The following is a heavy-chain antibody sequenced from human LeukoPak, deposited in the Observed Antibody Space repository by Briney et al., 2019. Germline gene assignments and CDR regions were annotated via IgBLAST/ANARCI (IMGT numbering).Heavy chain of an antibody. CDR3: AKERRRVDTAMVRSYYFDY. CDR1: GFTFSSSA. D-gene: IGHD5-18*01. Sequence: GGSLTLSCAASGFTFSSSAMSWLRQTPGKGLVWVSSITGNTATTYYADSVKGRFTISRDNSKNTLFLQMNSLRAEDTAIYFCAKERRRVDTAMVRSYYFDYWGQGTLVTVSS. V-gene: IGHV3-23*01. J-gene: IGHJ4*02. CDR2: ITGNTATT.